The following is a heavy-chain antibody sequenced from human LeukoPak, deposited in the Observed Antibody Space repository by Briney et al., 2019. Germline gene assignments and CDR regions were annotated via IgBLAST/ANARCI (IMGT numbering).Heavy chain of an antibody. J-gene: IGHJ3*02. D-gene: IGHD1-26*01. CDR1: GYTFTSYG. CDR3: ARDLVGAYAFDI. V-gene: IGHV1-18*01. Sequence: ASVKVSCKASGYTFTSYGISWVRQATGQGLEWMGWISAYNGNTNYAQKLQGRVTMTTDTSTSTAYMELRSLRSDDTAVYYCARDLVGAYAFDIWGQGTMVTVSS. CDR2: ISAYNGNT.